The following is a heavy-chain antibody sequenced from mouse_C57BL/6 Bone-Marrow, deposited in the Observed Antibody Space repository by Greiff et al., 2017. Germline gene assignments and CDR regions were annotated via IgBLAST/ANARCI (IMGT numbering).Heavy chain of an antibody. CDR1: GFSLTSYG. J-gene: IGHJ3*01. V-gene: IGHV2-2*02. Sequence: QVQLQQSGPGLVRPSQSLSITCTVSGFSLTSYGVHWVRQSPGKGLEWLGVIWSGGSTDYNAAFISRLSISKDNSKSQVFFKMNSLQANDTAIYYCARKGTGLAWFAYWGQGTLVTVSA. CDR2: IWSGGST. CDR3: ARKGTGLAWFAY. D-gene: IGHD4-1*01.